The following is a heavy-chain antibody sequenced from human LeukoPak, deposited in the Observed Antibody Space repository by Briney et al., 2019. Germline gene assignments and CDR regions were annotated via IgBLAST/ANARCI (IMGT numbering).Heavy chain of an antibody. V-gene: IGHV1-2*02. CDR1: GYTFTGYY. Sequence: ASVKVSCKASGYTFTGYYMHWVRQAPGQGLEWMGWINPNSGGTNYAQKFQGRVTMTRDTSISTAYMELSRLRYDDTAVYYCEXEAXXVVVPAAHRYNWFDPWGQGTLVTVSS. D-gene: IGHD2-2*01. J-gene: IGHJ5*02. CDR2: INPNSGGT. CDR3: EXEAXXVVVPAAHRYNWFDP.